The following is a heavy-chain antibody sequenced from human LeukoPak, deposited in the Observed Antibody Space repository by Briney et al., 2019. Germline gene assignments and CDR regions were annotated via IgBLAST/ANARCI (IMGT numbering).Heavy chain of an antibody. D-gene: IGHD3-16*02. J-gene: IGHJ4*02. CDR2: INPNSGHT. CDR3: ARDEYDYVWGSYRRIDY. Sequence: GASVKVSCKASGYTFTGYYMHWVRQAPGQGLEWMGRINPNSGHTNYAQKFQGRVTITRDTSISTAYMELSRLRSDDTAVYYCARDEYDYVWGSYRRIDYWGQGTLVTVSS. CDR1: GYTFTGYY. V-gene: IGHV1-2*06.